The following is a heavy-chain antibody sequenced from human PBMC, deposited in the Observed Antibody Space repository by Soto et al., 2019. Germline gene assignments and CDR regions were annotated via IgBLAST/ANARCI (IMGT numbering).Heavy chain of an antibody. J-gene: IGHJ3*02. D-gene: IGHD3-10*01. Sequence: ASVKVSCKASGYTFTSYAMHWVRQAPGQRLEWMGWINAGNGNTKYSQKFQSRVTITRDTSASTAYMELSSLRSEDTVVYYCARGLLWFGELYSAFDIWGQGTMVTVSS. CDR2: INAGNGNT. CDR3: ARGLLWFGELYSAFDI. V-gene: IGHV1-3*01. CDR1: GYTFTSYA.